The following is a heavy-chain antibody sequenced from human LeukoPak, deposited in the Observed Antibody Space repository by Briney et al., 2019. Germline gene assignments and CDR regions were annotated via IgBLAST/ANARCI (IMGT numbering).Heavy chain of an antibody. CDR1: GGAISIYY. D-gene: IGHD6-6*01. Sequence: KASETLSLTCTVSGGAISIYYWSWIRQPPGKGLEWIGYIYYSGSTNNNPSLKSRVTISVDTSKNQFSLKLSSVTAADTAVYYCARLWDSSSSLDYWGQGTLVTVSS. CDR3: ARLWDSSSSLDY. V-gene: IGHV4-59*08. J-gene: IGHJ4*02. CDR2: IYYSGST.